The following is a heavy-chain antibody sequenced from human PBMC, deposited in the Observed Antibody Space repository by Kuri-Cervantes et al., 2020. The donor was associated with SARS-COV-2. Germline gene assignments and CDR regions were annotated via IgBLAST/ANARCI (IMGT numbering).Heavy chain of an antibody. CDR1: GGTFSSYA. CDR3: VAGFFSSRKWDY. Sequence: SVKVSCKASGGTFSSYAISWVRQAPGQGLEWMGGIIPIFGTANYAQKFQGRVTITTDESTSTAYMELSSLRSEDTAVYFCVAGFFSSRKWDYWGQGTLVTVSS. CDR2: IIPIFGTA. V-gene: IGHV1-69*05. J-gene: IGHJ4*02. D-gene: IGHD6-6*01.